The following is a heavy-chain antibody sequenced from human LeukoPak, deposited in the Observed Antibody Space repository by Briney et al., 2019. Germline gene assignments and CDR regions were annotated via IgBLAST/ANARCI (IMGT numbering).Heavy chain of an antibody. J-gene: IGHJ3*02. CDR1: GGSISSSSYY. V-gene: IGHV4-39*07. CDR2: IYYSGST. Sequence: PSETLSLTCTVSGGSISSSSYYWGWIRQPPGKGLEWIGSIYYSGSTYYNPSLKSRVTISVDTSKNQFSLKLSSVTAADTAVYYCARDIPPIIAAAAHDAFDIWGQGTMVTVSS. D-gene: IGHD6-13*01. CDR3: ARDIPPIIAAAAHDAFDI.